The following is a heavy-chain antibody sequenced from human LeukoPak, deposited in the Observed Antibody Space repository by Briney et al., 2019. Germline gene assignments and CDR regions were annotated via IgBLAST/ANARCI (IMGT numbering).Heavy chain of an antibody. CDR1: GGTFSSHA. J-gene: IGHJ3*02. CDR3: ASGSNIVVVPAAPYAFDI. D-gene: IGHD2-2*01. Sequence: SVKVSCKASGGTFSSHAISWVRQAPGQGLEWMGGIIPIFGTANYAQKFQGRVTITADESTSTAYMELSSLRSEDTAVYYCASGSNIVVVPAAPYAFDIWGQGTMVTVSS. V-gene: IGHV1-69*13. CDR2: IIPIFGTA.